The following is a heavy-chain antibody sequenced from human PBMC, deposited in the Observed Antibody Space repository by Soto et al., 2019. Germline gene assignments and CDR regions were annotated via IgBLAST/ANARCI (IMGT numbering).Heavy chain of an antibody. Sequence: ASVKVSCKASGYSFHDYDISWVRQAPGQGLEWMGWISTYNGYTSYAQSLQGRVTVTTDTSTTTVYLELRSLISDDTAVYYCARGGSSTSSGFDSWGQGTLVTVSS. J-gene: IGHJ4*02. CDR2: ISTYNGYT. CDR1: GYSFHDYD. V-gene: IGHV1-18*01. D-gene: IGHD2-2*01. CDR3: ARGGSSTSSGFDS.